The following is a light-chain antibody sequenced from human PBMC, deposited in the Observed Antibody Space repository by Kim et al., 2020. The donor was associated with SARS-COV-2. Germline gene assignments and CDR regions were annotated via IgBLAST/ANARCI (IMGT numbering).Light chain of an antibody. CDR2: WAS. V-gene: IGKV4-1*01. CDR3: QQYYSTPCA. Sequence: DVVMTQSPDSLALSLGERATINCKSSQSILYSSNNKNYLAWFQQKPGQPPRLLIYWASTRESGVPDRCSCSGSGTDFTLTISSLQAEDVAVYYCQQYYSTPCAFGEGTKLEI. J-gene: IGKJ2*02. CDR1: QSILYSSNNKNY.